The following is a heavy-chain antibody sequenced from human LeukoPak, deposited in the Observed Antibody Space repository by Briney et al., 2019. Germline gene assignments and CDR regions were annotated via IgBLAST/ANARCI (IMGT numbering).Heavy chain of an antibody. J-gene: IGHJ4*02. CDR2: IYYSGST. CDR1: GFTFSSYA. Sequence: GSLRLSCAASGFTFSSYAMSWIRQPPGKGLEWIGYIYYSGSTNYNPSLKSRVTISVDTSKNQFSLKLSSVTAADTAVYYCARAGDYGINFDYWGQGTLVTVSS. V-gene: IGHV4-59*01. D-gene: IGHD4-17*01. CDR3: ARAGDYGINFDY.